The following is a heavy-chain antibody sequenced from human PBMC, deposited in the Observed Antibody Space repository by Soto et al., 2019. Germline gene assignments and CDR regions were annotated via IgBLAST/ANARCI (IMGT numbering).Heavy chain of an antibody. Sequence: QVQLQQWGAGLLKPSETLSLTCADYSGSFSGYCWSWIRQPPGKGLEWIGEINHTGSTNYNPSLKSRLTISVDTSKNQFSLKLSSVTAADTAVYYCARGRFASSSWYGYWGQGTLVTVSS. CDR1: SGSFSGYC. D-gene: IGHD6-13*01. V-gene: IGHV4-34*01. CDR3: ARGRFASSSWYGY. CDR2: INHTGST. J-gene: IGHJ4*02.